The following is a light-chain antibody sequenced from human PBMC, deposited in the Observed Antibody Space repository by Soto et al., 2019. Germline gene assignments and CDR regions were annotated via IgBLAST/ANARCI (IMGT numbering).Light chain of an antibody. Sequence: DIQMTQSPSSVSASVGDRVTITCRASQGINRWLAWYQQKLGKAPKLLIYDASSLESGVPSRFSGSGSGTELTLTISSLQPDDFATYYCQQYNSYSWTFGQRTKVDIK. CDR2: DAS. J-gene: IGKJ1*01. V-gene: IGKV1-5*01. CDR1: QGINRW. CDR3: QQYNSYSWT.